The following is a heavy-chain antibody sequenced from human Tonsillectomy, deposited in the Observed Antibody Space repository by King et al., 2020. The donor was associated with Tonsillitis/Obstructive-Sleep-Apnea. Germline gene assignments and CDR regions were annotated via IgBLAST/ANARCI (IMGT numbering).Heavy chain of an antibody. D-gene: IGHD3-3*01. Sequence: VQLQQWGAGLLKPSETLSLTCAVYGGSFSGYYWSWIRQPPGKGLEWIGEINHSGSTNYNPSLKSRVTISVDTSKYQFSLELSSVTAADTAVYYCARQGSGYPFDFWGQGTLVTVSS. V-gene: IGHV4-34*01. J-gene: IGHJ4*02. CDR3: ARQGSGYPFDF. CDR1: GGSFSGYY. CDR2: INHSGST.